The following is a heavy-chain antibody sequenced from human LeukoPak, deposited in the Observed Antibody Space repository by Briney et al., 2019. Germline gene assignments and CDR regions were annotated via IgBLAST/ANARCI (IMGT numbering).Heavy chain of an antibody. J-gene: IGHJ3*02. Sequence: SETLSLTCTVSGGSISSYYWSWIRQPAGKGLEWIGRIYTSGSTNYNPSLKSRVTMSVDTSKNQFSLKLSSVTAADTAVYYCARDSCWSGCEDAFDIWGQGTMVAVSS. CDR1: GGSISSYY. CDR2: IYTSGST. V-gene: IGHV4-4*07. CDR3: ARDSCWSGCEDAFDI. D-gene: IGHD3-3*01.